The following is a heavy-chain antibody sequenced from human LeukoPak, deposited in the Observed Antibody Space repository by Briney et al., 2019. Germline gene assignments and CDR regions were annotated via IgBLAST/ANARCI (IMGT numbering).Heavy chain of an antibody. CDR1: VYTFNSYA. CDR3: ATAGRGEPA. V-gene: IGHV1-18*01. D-gene: IGHD1-14*01. Sequence: ASVKVSCKASVYTFNSYAISWGRQAPGQGLEWMGWISTHSGNSYYAQTFQGGVTMTTDTSTSTAYMELRSLTFDDTAVYYCATAGRGEPAWGQGTMVTVSS. J-gene: IGHJ3*01. CDR2: ISTHSGNS.